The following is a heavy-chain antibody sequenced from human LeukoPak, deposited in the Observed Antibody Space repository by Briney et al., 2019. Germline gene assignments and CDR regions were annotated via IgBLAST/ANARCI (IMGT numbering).Heavy chain of an antibody. D-gene: IGHD5-18*01. J-gene: IGHJ3*02. V-gene: IGHV4-59*01. CDR3: ARAGYSYGYSYAFDI. CDR1: GGSISSYY. CDR2: IYYSGST. Sequence: PSETLSLTCTVSGGSISSYYWSWIRQPPGKGLEWIGYIYYSGSTNYNPSLKSRVTISVGTSKNQFSLKLSSVTAADTAVYYCARAGYSYGYSYAFDIWGQGTMVTVSS.